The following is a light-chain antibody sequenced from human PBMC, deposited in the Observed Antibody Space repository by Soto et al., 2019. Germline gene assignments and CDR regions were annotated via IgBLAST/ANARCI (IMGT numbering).Light chain of an antibody. V-gene: IGLV2-14*01. CDR2: EVN. CDR3: LSFTTTSTHV. Sequence: QSSVTQPASLSGSLGQSITISCTGTISDIGAYDYVSWFQQHPGKAPKLMISEVNNRPSGVSNRFSGSKSGNTAYLTISGLQVEDEAEYFCLSFTTTSTHVFGTGTKVTVL. J-gene: IGLJ1*01. CDR1: ISDIGAYDY.